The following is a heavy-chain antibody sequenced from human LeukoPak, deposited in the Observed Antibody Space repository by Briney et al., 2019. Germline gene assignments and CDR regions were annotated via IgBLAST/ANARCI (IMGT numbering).Heavy chain of an antibody. J-gene: IGHJ4*02. CDR1: GFSFSTYY. CDR2: ITSRGTST. D-gene: IGHD1-26*01. CDR3: AREGGSYYFDY. V-gene: IGHV3-11*01. Sequence: GGSLRLSCAASGFSFSTYYMIWIRQAPGKGLEWVSYITSRGTSTYYADSVKGRFTISRDNAKNSLYLQMNSLRAEDTAVYYCAREGGSYYFDYWGQGTLVTVSS.